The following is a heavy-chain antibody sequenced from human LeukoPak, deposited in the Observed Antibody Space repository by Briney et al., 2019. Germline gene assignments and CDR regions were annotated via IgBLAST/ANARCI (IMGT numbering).Heavy chain of an antibody. CDR1: GFTLSSYA. CDR3: AKDGQWLVPNYFDY. J-gene: IGHJ4*02. CDR2: ISSSGGST. D-gene: IGHD6-19*01. Sequence: GGSLRLSCAASGFTLSSYAMSWVRQAPGKGLEWVSAISSSGGSTYYADSVKGRFTISRDNSKNTLYLQMNSLRAEDTAVYYCAKDGQWLVPNYFDYWGQGTLVTVSS. V-gene: IGHV3-23*01.